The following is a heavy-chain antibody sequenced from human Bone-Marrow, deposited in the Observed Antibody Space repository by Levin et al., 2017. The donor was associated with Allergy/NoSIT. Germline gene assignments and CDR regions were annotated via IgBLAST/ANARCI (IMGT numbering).Heavy chain of an antibody. CDR1: GYSISMSNW. J-gene: IGHJ1*01. CDR2: IFHTGST. V-gene: IGHV4-4*02. D-gene: IGHD3-10*01. Sequence: SETLSLTCGVSGYSISMSNWWSWVRQSPGKGLEWIGEIFHTGSTNYNPSLKSRLSMSVDKSKNQFSLRLRSVIAADTAVYYCARGGLYNPRDPNNRGFVQHGGQGTLVTVSS. CDR3: ARGGLYNPRDPNNRGFVQH.